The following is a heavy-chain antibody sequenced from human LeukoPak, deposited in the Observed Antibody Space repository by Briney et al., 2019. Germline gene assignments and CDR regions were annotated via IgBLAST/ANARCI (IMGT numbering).Heavy chain of an antibody. CDR2: ISGNGVST. CDR1: GFTFSMSA. CDR3: VGDGRDGYNRYVHH. Sequence: GGSLRLSCSASGFTFSMSAMHWVRQAPGQGLQYVSVISGNGVSTSYADSVKGRFTISRDNSKNTVYLQMSSLRAEDTAVYYCVGDGRDGYNRYVHHWGQGTLVTVSS. D-gene: IGHD5-24*01. J-gene: IGHJ1*01. V-gene: IGHV3-64D*06.